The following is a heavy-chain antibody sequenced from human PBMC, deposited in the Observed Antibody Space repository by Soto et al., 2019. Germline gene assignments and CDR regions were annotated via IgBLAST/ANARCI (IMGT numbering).Heavy chain of an antibody. CDR2: IYYSGST. CDR1: GGSISSYY. Sequence: PSETLSLTCTVSGGSISSYYWSWIRQPPGKGLEWIGYIYYSGSTYYNPSLKSRVTISVDTSKNQFSLKLSSVTAADTAVYYCAGFWSGPPPYYMDVWGKGTTVTVSS. CDR3: AGFWSGPPPYYMDV. V-gene: IGHV4-59*06. D-gene: IGHD3-3*01. J-gene: IGHJ6*03.